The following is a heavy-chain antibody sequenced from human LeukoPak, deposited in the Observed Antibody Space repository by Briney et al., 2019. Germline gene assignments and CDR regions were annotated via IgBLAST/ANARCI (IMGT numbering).Heavy chain of an antibody. V-gene: IGHV4-59*01. Sequence: SETLSLTCTVSGGSISRYYWSWIRQPPGKRLEWVGYIYYSGSTNYNPSLKSRVTISVDTSKNQFSLKLSSVTAADTAVYYCARGGIGAAGPVGYWGQGTLVTVSS. CDR2: IYYSGST. J-gene: IGHJ4*02. CDR1: GGSISRYY. CDR3: ARGGIGAAGPVGY. D-gene: IGHD6-13*01.